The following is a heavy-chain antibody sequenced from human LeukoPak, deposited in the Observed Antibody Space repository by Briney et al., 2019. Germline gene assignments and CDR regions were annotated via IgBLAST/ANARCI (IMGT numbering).Heavy chain of an antibody. CDR2: IYSSGST. Sequence: SETLFLTCTVSGGSISSYYWSWIRQPPGKGLEWIGYIYSSGSTNYNPSLKSRVTISVDTSKNQFSLKLTSVTAADTAVYYCARAYYYGSGSYGLDYWGQGTLVTVSS. CDR3: ARAYYYGSGSYGLDY. CDR1: GGSISSYY. V-gene: IGHV4-59*01. D-gene: IGHD3-10*01. J-gene: IGHJ4*02.